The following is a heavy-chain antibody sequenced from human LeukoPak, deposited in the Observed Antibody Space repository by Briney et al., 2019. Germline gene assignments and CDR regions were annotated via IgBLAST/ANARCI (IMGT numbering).Heavy chain of an antibody. CDR1: GGSISSYY. CDR2: IYYSGST. CDR3: SRLGQYQLLSPFDY. V-gene: IGHV4-59*08. J-gene: IGHJ4*02. Sequence: SETLSLTCTVSGGSISSYYWSWIRQPPGKGLGWIGYIYYSGSTNYNPSLKSRVTISVDTSKNQFSLKLTSVTAADTAVYYCSRLGQYQLLSPFDYWGQGTLVTVSS. D-gene: IGHD2-2*01.